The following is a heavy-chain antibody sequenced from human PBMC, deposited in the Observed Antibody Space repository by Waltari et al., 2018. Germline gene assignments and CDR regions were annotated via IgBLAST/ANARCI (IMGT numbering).Heavy chain of an antibody. CDR1: GGSISSSSYY. J-gene: IGHJ5*02. CDR3: ARLYYDFLSWFDP. D-gene: IGHD3-3*01. CDR2: IYHSGRT. Sequence: LQLQESGPGLVKPSETLSLTCTVSGGSISSSSYYWGWIRQPPGKGLEWIGSIYHSGRTYNNPSLKSRVTISVDTSKNQFSLKLSSVTAADTAMYYCARLYYDFLSWFDPWGQGTLVTVSS. V-gene: IGHV4-39*01.